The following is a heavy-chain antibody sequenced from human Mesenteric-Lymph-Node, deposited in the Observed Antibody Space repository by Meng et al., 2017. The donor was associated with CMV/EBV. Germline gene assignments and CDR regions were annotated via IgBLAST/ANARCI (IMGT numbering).Heavy chain of an antibody. Sequence: SETLSLTCTVSGGSVSSGSYYWSWIRQPPGKGLEWIGYIYYSGSTNYNPSLKSRVTISVDTSKNQFSLKLNSVTAADTAVYYCARDGFCSGGSCRYYFDYWGQGTLVTVSS. V-gene: IGHV4-61*01. CDR1: GGSVSSGSYY. J-gene: IGHJ4*02. CDR2: IYYSGST. CDR3: ARDGFCSGGSCRYYFDY. D-gene: IGHD2-15*01.